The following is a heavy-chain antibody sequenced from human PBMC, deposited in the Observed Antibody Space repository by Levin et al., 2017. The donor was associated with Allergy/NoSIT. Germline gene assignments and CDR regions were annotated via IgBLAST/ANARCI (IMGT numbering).Heavy chain of an antibody. Sequence: GGSLRLSCAASGFTFSSYSMNWVRQAPGKGLEWVSSISSSSSYIYYADSVKGRFTISRDNAKNSLYLQMNSLRAEDTAVYYCARDKSIAALGDYWGQGTLVTVSS. D-gene: IGHD6-6*01. J-gene: IGHJ4*02. V-gene: IGHV3-21*01. CDR3: ARDKSIAALGDY. CDR1: GFTFSSYS. CDR2: ISSSSSYI.